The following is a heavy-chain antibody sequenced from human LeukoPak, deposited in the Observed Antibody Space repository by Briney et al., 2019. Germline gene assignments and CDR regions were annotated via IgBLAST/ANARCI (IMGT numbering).Heavy chain of an antibody. CDR3: ARAPYGDYSFDY. Sequence: WASVKVSCKASGGTFSSYAISWVRQAPGQGLEWMGRIIPILGIANYAQKFQGRVTITADKSTSTAYMELSSLRSEDTAVYYCARAPYGDYSFDYWGQGTLVTVSS. D-gene: IGHD4-17*01. V-gene: IGHV1-69*04. J-gene: IGHJ4*02. CDR2: IIPILGIA. CDR1: GGTFSSYA.